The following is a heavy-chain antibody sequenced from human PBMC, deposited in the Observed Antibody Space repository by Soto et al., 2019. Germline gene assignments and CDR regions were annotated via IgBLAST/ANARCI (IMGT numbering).Heavy chain of an antibody. Sequence: PSETLSITCTVSGGSMNSGGYYWTWLRQHPGKGLEWLGYIADFGYTFYNPSLQSRVILSMDTSKSQFSLKLSSATAADTAVYFCARKQAGFFYGIDYWGQGTLVTVSS. V-gene: IGHV4-31*03. D-gene: IGHD3-3*01. CDR2: IADFGYT. CDR3: ARKQAGFFYGIDY. J-gene: IGHJ4*02. CDR1: GGSMNSGGYY.